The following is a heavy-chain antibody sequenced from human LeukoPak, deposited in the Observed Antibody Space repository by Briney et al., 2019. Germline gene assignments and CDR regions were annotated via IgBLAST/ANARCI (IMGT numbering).Heavy chain of an antibody. CDR3: ARVPYPPSTVAAAGIGDAFDI. CDR2: ISSSSTYI. V-gene: IGHV3-21*04. CDR1: GFTFSSYT. J-gene: IGHJ3*02. D-gene: IGHD6-13*01. Sequence: GGSLRLSCAASGFTFSSYTMNWVRQAPGKGLEWVSSISSSSTYINYADSVKGRFTISRDNAKNSLYLQMNSLRAEDTAVYYCARVPYPPSTVAAAGIGDAFDIWGQGTMVTVSS.